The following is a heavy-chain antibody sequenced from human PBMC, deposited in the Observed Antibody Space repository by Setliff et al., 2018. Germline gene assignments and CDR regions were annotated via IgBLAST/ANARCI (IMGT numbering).Heavy chain of an antibody. Sequence: SETLSLTCAVYGGSFSTYYWIWIRQPPGKGLEWIGEINHSGSTNYNPSLKSRVTISVDTSKNQFSLKLSSVTAADTAVYYCARGPSWVLDALDIWGQGTMVTVSS. J-gene: IGHJ3*02. CDR3: ARGPSWVLDALDI. CDR1: GGSFSTYY. D-gene: IGHD1-26*01. V-gene: IGHV4-34*01. CDR2: INHSGST.